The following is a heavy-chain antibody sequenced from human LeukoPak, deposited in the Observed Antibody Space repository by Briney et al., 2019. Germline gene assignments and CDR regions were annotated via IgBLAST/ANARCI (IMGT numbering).Heavy chain of an antibody. CDR3: AREPLLDYHSFDY. Sequence: GASVKVSCKASGYTFTSYGISWVRQAPGQGLEWMGWISPDNGNTNYAQKLQGRVTMTTDTSTSTAYTELRSLRSDDTASYYCAREPLLDYHSFDYWGQGTLVTVSS. CDR1: GYTFTSYG. J-gene: IGHJ4*02. D-gene: IGHD4-11*01. V-gene: IGHV1-18*01. CDR2: ISPDNGNT.